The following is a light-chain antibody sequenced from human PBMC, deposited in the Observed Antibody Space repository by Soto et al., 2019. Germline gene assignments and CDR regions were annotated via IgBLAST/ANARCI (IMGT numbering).Light chain of an antibody. J-gene: IGKJ2*01. V-gene: IGKV3-20*01. Sequence: EIVLTQSPSTLSLSPGDRATLSCRASQTVRSNYVAWYQQKPGQAPKLLIYGASSRATGIPGRFSGSGSGTDFALNISRLEPEDFAVYYCQHYGGPVGYTFGQGTKLEIK. CDR2: GAS. CDR3: QHYGGPVGYT. CDR1: QTVRSNY.